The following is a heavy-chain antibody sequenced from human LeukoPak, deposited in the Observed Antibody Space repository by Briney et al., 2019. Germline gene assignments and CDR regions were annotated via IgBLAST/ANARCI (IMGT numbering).Heavy chain of an antibody. CDR3: ARDSGYERPFDY. V-gene: IGHV3-23*01. CDR1: AFTFSTYA. D-gene: IGHD5-12*01. Sequence: GGSLRLSCAASAFTFSTYAMSWVRQAPGKGLEWVSGISNSGGSTPYADSVRGRFTISRDNAKNSLYLQMNSLRAEDTAVYYCARDSGYERPFDYWGQGTLVTVSS. J-gene: IGHJ4*02. CDR2: ISNSGGST.